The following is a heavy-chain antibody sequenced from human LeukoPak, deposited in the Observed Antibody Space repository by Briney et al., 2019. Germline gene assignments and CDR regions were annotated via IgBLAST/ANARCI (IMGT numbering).Heavy chain of an antibody. J-gene: IGHJ4*02. Sequence: GGSLRLSCATSGFTFSSYEMNWIRQTPGKGVEWVSYISRCGGSIFYADSVRSRFAISRDNTKNSLNLQMNSLRADDPAVYYCARASGDCSADNCHPFDHWGQGTLVTVS. CDR3: ARASGDCSADNCHPFDH. D-gene: IGHD2-15*01. CDR2: ISRCGGSI. V-gene: IGHV3-48*03. CDR1: GFTFSSYE.